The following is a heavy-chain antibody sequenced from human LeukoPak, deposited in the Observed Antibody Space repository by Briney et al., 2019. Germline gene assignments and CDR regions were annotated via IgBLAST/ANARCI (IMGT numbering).Heavy chain of an antibody. Sequence: ESGPTLVKPTQTLTLTCTFSGFSLSTSGVGVGWIRQPPGKALEWLALIYWNDDKRYSPSLKSRLTITKDTSKNRVVLTMTNMDPVDTATYYCAHLTRITIFGVVINWFDPWGQGTLVTVSS. J-gene: IGHJ5*02. V-gene: IGHV2-5*01. CDR3: AHLTRITIFGVVINWFDP. D-gene: IGHD3-3*01. CDR1: GFSLSTSGVG. CDR2: IYWNDDK.